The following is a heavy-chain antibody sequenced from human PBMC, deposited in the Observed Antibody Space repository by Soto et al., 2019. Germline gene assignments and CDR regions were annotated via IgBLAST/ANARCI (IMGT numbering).Heavy chain of an antibody. Sequence: EVQLLESRGGLVQPGGSLRLSCAASGFTFSSNAMSWVRQAPGKGLEWVSGISSSGGSTYYADSVKGRFTISRDNSKNMLYLQMNNLRAEDTAVYYCAKAQGGSYFDYWGQGTLVTVSS. CDR2: ISSSGGST. J-gene: IGHJ4*02. CDR1: GFTFSSNA. CDR3: AKAQGGSYFDY. D-gene: IGHD2-15*01. V-gene: IGHV3-23*01.